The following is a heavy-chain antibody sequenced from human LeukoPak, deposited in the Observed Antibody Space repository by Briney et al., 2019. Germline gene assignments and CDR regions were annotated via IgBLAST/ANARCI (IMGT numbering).Heavy chain of an antibody. CDR1: GDSVSSNSAA. J-gene: IGHJ4*02. D-gene: IGHD3-10*01. CDR3: ARETTWVRGVINPLDY. V-gene: IGHV6-1*01. Sequence: SQTLPLTCAISGDSVSSNSAAWNWIRQSPSRGLEWLGRTYYRSNWINDYAVSVKSRMTINPDTSSDQFSLQLNSVTPEDTAVYYCARETTWVRGVINPLDYWGQGTLVTVSS. CDR2: TYYRSNWIN.